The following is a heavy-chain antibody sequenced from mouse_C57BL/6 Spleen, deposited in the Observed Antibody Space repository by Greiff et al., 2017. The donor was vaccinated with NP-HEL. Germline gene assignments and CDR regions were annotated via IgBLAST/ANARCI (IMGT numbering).Heavy chain of an antibody. D-gene: IGHD1-1*02. CDR2: INPNNGGT. J-gene: IGHJ3*01. V-gene: IGHV1-26*01. Sequence: EVQLQQSGPELVKPGASVKISCKASGYTFTDYYMNWVKQSHGKSLEWIGDINPNNGGTSYNQKFKGKATLTVDKSSSTAYMELRSLTSEDSAVYYCGRALRLSPFAYWGQGTLVTVSA. CDR1: GYTFTDYY. CDR3: GRALRLSPFAY.